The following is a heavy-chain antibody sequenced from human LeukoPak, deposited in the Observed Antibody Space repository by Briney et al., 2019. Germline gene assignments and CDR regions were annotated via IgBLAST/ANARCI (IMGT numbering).Heavy chain of an antibody. CDR3: ARDRRALWFGESDDAFDI. CDR1: GGTFSSYA. V-gene: IGHV1-69*05. D-gene: IGHD3-10*01. J-gene: IGHJ3*02. CDR2: IIPIFGTA. Sequence: SVKVSCKAFGGTFSSYAISWVRQAPGQGLEWMGGIIPIFGTANYAQKFQGRVTITTDESTSTAYMELSSLRSEDTAVYYCARDRRALWFGESDDAFDIWGQGTMVTVSS.